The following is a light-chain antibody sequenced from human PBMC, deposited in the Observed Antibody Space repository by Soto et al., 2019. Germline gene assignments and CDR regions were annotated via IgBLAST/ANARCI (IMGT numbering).Light chain of an antibody. Sequence: QSVLTQPPSVSGAPGQRVTISCTGSSSDIGAGHDVHWYQQLPGTAPKLLIYDNINRPSGVPVRFSGSKSGTSASLAITGLQAEDEADYYCQSYDSSLSALYVFGTGTKLTVL. CDR3: QSYDSSLSALYV. J-gene: IGLJ1*01. V-gene: IGLV1-40*01. CDR2: DNI. CDR1: SSDIGAGHD.